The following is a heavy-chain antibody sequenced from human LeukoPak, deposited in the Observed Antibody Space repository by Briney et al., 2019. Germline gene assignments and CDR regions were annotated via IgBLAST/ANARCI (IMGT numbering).Heavy chain of an antibody. CDR3: ARLPTVTFFDY. Sequence: ASETLSLTCTVSGGSISSSSYYWGWIRQPPGKGLEWIGSIYYSGSTYHNPSLKSRVTISVDTSKNQFSLRLSSVTAADTAVYYCARLPTVTFFDYWGQGTLVTVSS. CDR1: GGSISSSSYY. CDR2: IYYSGST. D-gene: IGHD4-17*01. J-gene: IGHJ4*02. V-gene: IGHV4-39*01.